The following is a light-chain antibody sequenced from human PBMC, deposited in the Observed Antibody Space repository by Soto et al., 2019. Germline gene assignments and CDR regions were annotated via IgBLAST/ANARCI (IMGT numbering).Light chain of an antibody. Sequence: EIVLTQSPGTLSLSPWERATLSCRASQSLSSSFLAWYQQKPGQAPRLLIYGASSRATGIPDTFSGSGSGTDFTLTISRLEPEDFAVYYCHQYGSSPRTFGQGTKVEIK. V-gene: IGKV3-20*01. J-gene: IGKJ1*01. CDR1: QSLSSSF. CDR3: HQYGSSPRT. CDR2: GAS.